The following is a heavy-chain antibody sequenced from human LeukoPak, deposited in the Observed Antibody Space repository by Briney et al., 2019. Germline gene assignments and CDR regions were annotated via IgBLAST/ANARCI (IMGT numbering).Heavy chain of an antibody. V-gene: IGHV4-59*01. D-gene: IGHD4-17*01. J-gene: IGHJ4*02. CDR1: GGSISRYY. CDR2: LYYSGST. CDR3: TRGRYNDYGFDY. Sequence: SETLSLTCTVSGGSISRYYWSWTRQPPGKELEGIGYLYYSGSTNYNPSFKSRVTMSVDTSKNQFSLKLNSMTAADTAVYFCTRGRYNDYGFDYWGQGTLVTVSS.